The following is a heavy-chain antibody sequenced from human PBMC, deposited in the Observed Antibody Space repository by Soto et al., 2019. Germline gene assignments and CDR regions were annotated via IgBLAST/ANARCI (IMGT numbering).Heavy chain of an antibody. CDR1: GFTFSSYG. Sequence: QVQLVESGGGVVQPGRSLRLSCAASGFTFSSYGMHWVRQAPGKGLEWVAVIWYDGSNKYYADSVKGRFTISRDNSKNTLYLQMNSLRAEDTAVYYCASDARGWNYYYYGMDVWGQGTTVTVSS. CDR2: IWYDGSNK. CDR3: ASDARGWNYYYYGMDV. V-gene: IGHV3-33*01. J-gene: IGHJ6*02. D-gene: IGHD1-26*01.